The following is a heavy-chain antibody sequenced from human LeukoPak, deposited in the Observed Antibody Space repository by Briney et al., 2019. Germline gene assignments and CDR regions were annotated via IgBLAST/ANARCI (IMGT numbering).Heavy chain of an antibody. Sequence: PSETLSLTCTVSGGSISSYYWSWIRQPAGKGLEWIGRICTSGSTNYNPSLKSRVTMSVDTSKNQFSLKLSSVTAADTAVYYCAREESIAARPYGMDVWGQGTTVTVSS. CDR3: AREESIAARPYGMDV. D-gene: IGHD6-6*01. CDR2: ICTSGST. V-gene: IGHV4-4*07. CDR1: GGSISSYY. J-gene: IGHJ6*02.